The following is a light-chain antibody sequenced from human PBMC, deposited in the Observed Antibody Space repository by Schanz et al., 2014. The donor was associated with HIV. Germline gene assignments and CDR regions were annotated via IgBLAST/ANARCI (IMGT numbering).Light chain of an antibody. J-gene: IGLJ2*01. CDR2: DVD. V-gene: IGLV2-14*03. Sequence: QSALTQPASVSGSPGQSITISCTGTSSDIGGYKYVSWYQHHPGKAPKLLIFDVDNRPSGVSHRFSAYKSGNTASLTVSGLQAEDEADYYCSSYAGSNNAVFGGGTKLTV. CDR1: SSDIGGYKY. CDR3: SSYAGSNNAV.